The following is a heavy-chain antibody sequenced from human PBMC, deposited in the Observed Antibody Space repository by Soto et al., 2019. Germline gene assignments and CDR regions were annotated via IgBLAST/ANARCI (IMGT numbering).Heavy chain of an antibody. D-gene: IGHD1-20*01. CDR1: GFTFSSYS. CDR2: ISSSSSYI. J-gene: IGHJ4*02. Sequence: EVQLVESGGGLVKPGGSLRLSCAASGFTFSSYSMNWVRQAPGKGLEWVSSISSSSSYIYYADSVKGRFTISRDNAKHSLYLQMNSLRAEDTAVYYCARDPTFYNWNDGYFDYWGQGTLVTVSS. CDR3: ARDPTFYNWNDGYFDY. V-gene: IGHV3-21*01.